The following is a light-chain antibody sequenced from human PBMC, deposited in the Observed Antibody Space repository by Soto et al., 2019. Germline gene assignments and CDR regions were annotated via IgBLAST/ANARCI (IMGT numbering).Light chain of an antibody. CDR3: LQRYSTPVT. CDR1: QSISSY. J-gene: IGKJ2*01. Sequence: DIQMTQSPSSLSASVGDRVTITCRASQSISSYLNWYQQKPGKAPKLLIYAASSLQSGVPSRFSGSGSGTDFTFTISSLQPEDFATYYCLQRYSTPVTFGQGTKLEIK. V-gene: IGKV1-39*01. CDR2: AAS.